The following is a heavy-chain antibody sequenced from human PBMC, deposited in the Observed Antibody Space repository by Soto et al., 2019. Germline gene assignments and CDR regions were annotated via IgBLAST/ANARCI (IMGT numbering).Heavy chain of an antibody. Sequence: PGGSLRLSCAASGFTFSSYAVSWVRQAPGKGLEWVSAISGSGGSTYYADSVKGRFTISRDNSKNTLYLQMNSLRAEDTAVYYCAKGAYCTNGVCYLNYYYMDVWGKGTTVTVSS. V-gene: IGHV3-23*01. D-gene: IGHD2-8*01. CDR1: GFTFSSYA. CDR2: ISGSGGST. J-gene: IGHJ6*03. CDR3: AKGAYCTNGVCYLNYYYMDV.